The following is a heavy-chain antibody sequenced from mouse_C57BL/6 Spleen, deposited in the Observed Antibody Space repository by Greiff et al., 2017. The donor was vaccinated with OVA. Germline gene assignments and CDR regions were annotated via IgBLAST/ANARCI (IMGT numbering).Heavy chain of an antibody. CDR3: ARWTVVAPFAY. CDR1: GYAFSSYW. Sequence: QVQLQQSGAELVKPGASVKISCKASGYAFSSYWMNWVKQRPGTGLEWIGQIYPGDGDTNSNGKFKGKATLTADKSSSTAYMQLSSLTSEDSAVYFCARWTVVAPFAYWGQGTLVTVSA. V-gene: IGHV1-80*01. CDR2: IYPGDGDT. J-gene: IGHJ3*01. D-gene: IGHD1-1*01.